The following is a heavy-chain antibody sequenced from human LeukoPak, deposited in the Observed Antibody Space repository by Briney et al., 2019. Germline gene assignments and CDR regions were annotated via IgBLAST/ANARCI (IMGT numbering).Heavy chain of an antibody. V-gene: IGHV3-33*06. CDR2: IWYDGSNK. D-gene: IGHD3-10*01. CDR3: AKEGTYGSGSYSFDY. CDR1: GFTFSTYG. J-gene: IGHJ4*02. Sequence: GGSLRLSCEASGFTFSTYGMHWVRQAPGKGLEWVAVIWYDGSNKNYADSVKGRFTISRDNSKNTLYLQMNSLRAEDTAVYYCAKEGTYGSGSYSFDYWGQGTLVTVSS.